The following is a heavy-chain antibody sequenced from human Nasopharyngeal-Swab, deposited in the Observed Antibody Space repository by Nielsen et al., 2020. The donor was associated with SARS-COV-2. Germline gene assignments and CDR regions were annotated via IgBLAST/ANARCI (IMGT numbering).Heavy chain of an antibody. CDR3: ARDGFGESPYYYYYGMDV. J-gene: IGHJ6*02. Sequence: GGSLRLSCAASGFTFSNYSMNWVRQAPGKGLEWVSSISGSTSYIYYADSVKGRFTISRDNAKNSLYLQMNSLRAEDTAVYYCARDGFGESPYYYYYGMDVWGQGTTVTVSS. V-gene: IGHV3-21*01. D-gene: IGHD3-10*01. CDR2: ISGSTSYI. CDR1: GFTFSNYS.